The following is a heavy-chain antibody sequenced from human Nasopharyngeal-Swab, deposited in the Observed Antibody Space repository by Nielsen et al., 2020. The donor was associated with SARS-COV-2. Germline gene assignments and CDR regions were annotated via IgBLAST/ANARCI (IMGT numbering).Heavy chain of an antibody. V-gene: IGHV3-73*01. CDR2: IRSKGNNYAT. CDR1: GFTFSDSA. Sequence: GESPKISCAASGFTFSDSAIHWVRQASGEGLEWVARIRSKGNNYATAYSASVKGRFIIFRDDPTNTAYLQMNSLKTEDTAMYYCTRCGGGCYSGRDYWGQGTLVTVSS. CDR3: TRCGGGCYSGRDY. J-gene: IGHJ4*02. D-gene: IGHD2-15*01.